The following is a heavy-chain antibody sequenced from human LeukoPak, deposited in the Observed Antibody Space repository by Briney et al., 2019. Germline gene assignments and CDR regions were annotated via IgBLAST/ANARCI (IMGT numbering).Heavy chain of an antibody. CDR1: GFTFSTYW. D-gene: IGHD6-13*01. CDR2: IKQDGSEK. CDR3: ARDSAGNDY. J-gene: IGHJ4*02. Sequence: GGSLRLSCAASGFTFSTYWMSWVRQAPGKGLECVANIKQDGSEKYYVDSVKGRFTISRDNAKNSLYLQMNSLRAEDPAMYYCARDSAGNDYWGQGTLVTVSS. V-gene: IGHV3-7*01.